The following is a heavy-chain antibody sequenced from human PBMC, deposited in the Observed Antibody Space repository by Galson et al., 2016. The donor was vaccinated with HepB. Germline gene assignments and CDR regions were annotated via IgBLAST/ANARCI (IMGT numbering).Heavy chain of an antibody. CDR3: ATWGFTLGVDH. J-gene: IGHJ4*02. Sequence: SLRLSCAASGFTFSAYAMAWARQAPGKGLEWVSGISDSGANPYYADSVRGRFSISRDDSKSTLYLQMTNLRTEDTAVYDCATWGFTLGVDHWGQGILVTVSS. CDR2: ISDSGANP. CDR1: GFTFSAYA. V-gene: IGHV3-23*01. D-gene: IGHD3-16*01.